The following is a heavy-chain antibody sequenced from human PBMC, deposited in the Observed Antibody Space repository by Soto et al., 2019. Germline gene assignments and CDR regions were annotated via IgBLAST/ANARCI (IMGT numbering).Heavy chain of an antibody. CDR1: GGSISSYY. Sequence: PSETLSLTCTVSGGSISSYYWSWIRQPPGKGLEWIGYIYYSGSTNYNPSLKSRVTISVDTSKNQFSLKLSSVTAADTAVYYCARRYGASFDYWGQGTLVTVSS. CDR3: ARRYGASFDY. J-gene: IGHJ4*02. D-gene: IGHD4-17*01. V-gene: IGHV4-59*01. CDR2: IYYSGST.